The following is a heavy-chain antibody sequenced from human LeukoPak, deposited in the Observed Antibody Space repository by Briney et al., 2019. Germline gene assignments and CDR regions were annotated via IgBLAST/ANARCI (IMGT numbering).Heavy chain of an antibody. Sequence: TGGSLRLSCAASGFTFSSYWMHWVRQAPGRGLVWVSRINSDGSSTSYADSVKGRFTISRDNAKNTLYLQMNSLRAEDTAVYYCARGLFPDREDYGDCLDGPMDVWGKGTTVTISS. CDR1: GFTFSSYW. CDR3: ARGLFPDREDYGDCLDGPMDV. J-gene: IGHJ6*03. D-gene: IGHD4-17*01. V-gene: IGHV3-74*01. CDR2: INSDGSST.